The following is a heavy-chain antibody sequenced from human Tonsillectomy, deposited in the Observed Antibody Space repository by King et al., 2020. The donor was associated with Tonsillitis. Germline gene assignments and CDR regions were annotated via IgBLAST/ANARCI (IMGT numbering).Heavy chain of an antibody. CDR3: ARRSRWLQLRNGYFDY. D-gene: IGHD5-24*01. CDR2: IIPIFGTA. CDR1: GGTFSSYA. V-gene: IGHV1-69*01. J-gene: IGHJ4*02. Sequence: VQLVESGAEVKKPGSSVKVSCKASGGTFSSYAISWVRQAPGQGLEWMGGIIPIFGTANYAQKFQGRVTITADESTSTAYMELSSLGSEDTAVYYCARRSRWLQLRNGYFDYWGQGTLVTVSS.